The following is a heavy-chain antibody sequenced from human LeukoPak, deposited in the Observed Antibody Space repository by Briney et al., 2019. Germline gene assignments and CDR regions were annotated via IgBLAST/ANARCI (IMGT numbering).Heavy chain of an antibody. CDR1: GFTFATYS. CDR3: AKDSSGSSSSYY. CDR2: ISGSGSST. J-gene: IGHJ4*02. Sequence: PGGSLRLSCAASGFTFATYSMSWVRQAPGKGLEWVSAISGSGSSTYYADSVKGRFTISRDNSKNTLYLQMNSLRAEDTAVYYCAKDSSGSSSSYYWGQGTLVTVSS. D-gene: IGHD6-13*01. V-gene: IGHV3-23*01.